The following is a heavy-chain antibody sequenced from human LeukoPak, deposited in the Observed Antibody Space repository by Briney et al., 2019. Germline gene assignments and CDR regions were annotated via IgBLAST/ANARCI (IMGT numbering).Heavy chain of an antibody. CDR1: GYTLTGYY. J-gene: IGHJ4*02. CDR3: ARDHKMVRGVTRDY. D-gene: IGHD3-10*01. V-gene: IGHV1-2*02. Sequence: ASVKVSCKASGYTLTGYYMHWVRQAPGQGLEWMGWINPNSGGTNYAQKFQGRVTMTRDTSISTAYMELSRLRSDDTAVYYCARDHKMVRGVTRDYWGQGTLVTVSS. CDR2: INPNSGGT.